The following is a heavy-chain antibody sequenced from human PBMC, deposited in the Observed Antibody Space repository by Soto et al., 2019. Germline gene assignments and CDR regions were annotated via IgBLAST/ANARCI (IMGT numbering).Heavy chain of an antibody. V-gene: IGHV3-13*05. J-gene: IGHJ6*02. CDR1: GFSFSNYD. CDR3: ARAYTGQLPRRADYYYALDV. Sequence: GGSLRLSCAASGFSFSNYDMHWVRQVSGKALEWVSAIGAARDPYYLGSVKGRFTVSRDNAQKPLYLQMNNLRAEDTAVYYCARAYTGQLPRRADYYYALDVWGRGTPVTVSS. CDR2: IGAARDP. D-gene: IGHD2-2*01.